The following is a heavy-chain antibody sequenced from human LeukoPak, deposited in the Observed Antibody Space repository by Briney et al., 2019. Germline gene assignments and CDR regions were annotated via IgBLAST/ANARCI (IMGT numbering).Heavy chain of an antibody. CDR1: GFTFDDYA. D-gene: IGHD1-26*01. V-gene: IGHV3-9*01. CDR3: AAVGGPIVGATL. J-gene: IGHJ4*02. Sequence: GGSLRLSCAASGFTFDDYAMHWVRQAPGKGLEWVSGISWNSGSIGYADSVKGRFTISRDNAKNSLYLQMNSLRAEDTALYYCAAVGGPIVGATLGGQGTLVTVSS. CDR2: ISWNSGSI.